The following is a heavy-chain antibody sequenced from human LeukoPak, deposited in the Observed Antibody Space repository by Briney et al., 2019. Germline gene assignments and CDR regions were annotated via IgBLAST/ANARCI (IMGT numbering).Heavy chain of an antibody. V-gene: IGHV4-59*01. CDR2: MYYSGTT. Sequence: SETLSLTCTVSGGSISSYDWSWIRQPPGKGLEWIGYMYYSGTTNYNPSLKSRVTISRDTSKNQFSLKLSSVTAADTAVYYCERAREYSSGFDPWGQGTLVTVSS. CDR3: ERAREYSSGFDP. D-gene: IGHD6-6*01. J-gene: IGHJ5*02. CDR1: GGSISSYD.